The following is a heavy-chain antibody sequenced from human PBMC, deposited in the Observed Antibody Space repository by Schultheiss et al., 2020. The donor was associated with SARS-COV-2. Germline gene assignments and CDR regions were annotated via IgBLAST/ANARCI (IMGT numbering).Heavy chain of an antibody. CDR3: ARRRDYMDV. V-gene: IGHV4-30-4*08. Sequence: SETLSLTCTVSGGSISSGDYYWSWIRQHPGKGLERIGYIYYSGSTYYNPSLKSRVTISVDTSKDQFSLKLSSVTAADTAVYFCARRRDYMDVWGKGTTVTVSS. J-gene: IGHJ6*03. CDR2: IYYSGST. CDR1: GGSISSGDYY.